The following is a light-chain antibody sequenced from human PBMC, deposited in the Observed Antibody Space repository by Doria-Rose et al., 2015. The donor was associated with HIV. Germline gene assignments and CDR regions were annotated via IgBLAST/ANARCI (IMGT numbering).Light chain of an antibody. CDR2: WAS. J-gene: IGKJ3*01. V-gene: IGKV4-1*01. CDR1: QSLLYTSKNY. Sequence: DIRMTQSPESLGMSLGERATLNCKSNQSLLYTSKNYLAWYQQQPGQPPKLLNYWASTRQSGVAARFSGSGSGTDFTLTISSLEAEDVAVYYCQQYYDTPSFGPGTTVDIK. CDR3: QQYYDTPS.